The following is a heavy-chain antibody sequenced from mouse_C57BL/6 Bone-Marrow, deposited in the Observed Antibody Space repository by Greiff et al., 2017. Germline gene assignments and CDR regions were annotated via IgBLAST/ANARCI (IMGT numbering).Heavy chain of an antibody. J-gene: IGHJ3*01. Sequence: VHVKQSGAELVKPGASVKLSCTASGFNITDYYMHWVKQRTEQGLEWIGRIDPEDGETKYAPKFQGKATITADTSSNTAYLQLSSLTSEDTAVDDCARDYGSAPWFDYWGQGTLVTVSA. D-gene: IGHD1-1*01. CDR2: IDPEDGET. CDR3: ARDYGSAPWFDY. V-gene: IGHV14-2*01. CDR1: GFNITDYY.